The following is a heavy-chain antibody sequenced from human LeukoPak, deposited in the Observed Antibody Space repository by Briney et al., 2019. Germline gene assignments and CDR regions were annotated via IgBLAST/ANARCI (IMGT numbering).Heavy chain of an antibody. CDR2: IRNDESDK. CDR1: GFTFSSYH. CDR3: AKDYEWSLDY. Sequence: GGSLRLSCAASGFTFSSYHMHWVRQAPGKGLEWVAFIRNDESDKYYADSVKGRFTISRDNSKNTLYVQMSSLRVEDTAVYYCAKDYEWSLDYWGQGTLVTVSS. V-gene: IGHV3-30*02. D-gene: IGHD3-3*01. J-gene: IGHJ4*02.